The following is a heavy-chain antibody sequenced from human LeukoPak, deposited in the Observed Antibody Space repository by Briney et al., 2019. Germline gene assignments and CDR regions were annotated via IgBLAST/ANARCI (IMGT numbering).Heavy chain of an antibody. J-gene: IGHJ4*02. CDR3: ARGKKKPSGYRVPELGSGYSDY. CDR2: IYYSGST. CDR1: GGSISSYY. D-gene: IGHD3-9*01. Sequence: SETLSLTCIGSGGSISSYYWSWIRQPPGKGLEWIGYIYYSGSTNYNPSFKSRVTISIDKSKNQFSLKLSSVTAADTAVYYCARGKKKPSGYRVPELGSGYSDYWGQGTLVTVSS. V-gene: IGHV4-59*01.